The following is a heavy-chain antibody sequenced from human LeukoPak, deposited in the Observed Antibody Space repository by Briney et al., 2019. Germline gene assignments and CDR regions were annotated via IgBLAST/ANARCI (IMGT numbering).Heavy chain of an antibody. CDR1: GFTFSTYG. CDR3: AKIAVAGSFDY. Sequence: GGSLRLSCAASGFTFSTYGMHWVRQAPGKGLEWVAVISYDGSKKDYADSVKGRFTISRDNSKNTLYLQMNSLRAEDTAVYYCAKIAVAGSFDYWGQGTLVTVSS. J-gene: IGHJ4*02. CDR2: ISYDGSKK. D-gene: IGHD6-19*01. V-gene: IGHV3-30*18.